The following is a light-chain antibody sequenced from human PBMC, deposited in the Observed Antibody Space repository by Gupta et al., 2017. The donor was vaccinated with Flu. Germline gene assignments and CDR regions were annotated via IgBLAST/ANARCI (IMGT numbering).Light chain of an antibody. Sequence: SYVLTQPPSVSVAPGQTARITCGGNNIGRKTVNWYQQRPGQAPVMVVYDDSDRPSGIPARFSGSNSGNTANLIINRVEAGDEADYYCQVWDDTTDLPMFGGGAKLTVL. J-gene: IGLJ3*02. V-gene: IGLV3-21*02. CDR2: DDS. CDR3: QVWDDTTDLPM. CDR1: NIGRKT.